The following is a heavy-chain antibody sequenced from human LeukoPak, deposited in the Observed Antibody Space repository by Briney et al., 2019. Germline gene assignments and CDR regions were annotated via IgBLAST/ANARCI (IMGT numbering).Heavy chain of an antibody. CDR2: IYYSGST. J-gene: IGHJ5*02. CDR1: GGSISSRSYY. D-gene: IGHD2-2*01. V-gene: IGHV4-39*01. CDR3: ARRGVPAARGALGWFDP. Sequence: SETLSLTCTVYGGSISSRSYYWGWIRQPPGKGREWSGSIYYSGSTYYNPSLKSRVSISVDTSKNQISLKLSSVTATDTDVCYCARRGVPAARGALGWFDPWCQGTLVTVSS.